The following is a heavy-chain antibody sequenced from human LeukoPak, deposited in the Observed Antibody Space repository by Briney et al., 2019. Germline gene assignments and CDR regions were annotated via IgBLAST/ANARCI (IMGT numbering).Heavy chain of an antibody. D-gene: IGHD6-6*01. J-gene: IGHJ6*03. CDR3: ARRSSSSGYYYYMDV. CDR2: IYHSGST. CDR1: GGSISSSNW. Sequence: SGTLSLTCAVSGGSISSSNWWSWVRQPPGKGLEWIGEIYHSGSTNYNPSLKSRVTISEDTSRNQFFLKLTSLTAADTAVFYCARRSSSSGYYYYMDVWGKGTTVTVSS. V-gene: IGHV4-4*02.